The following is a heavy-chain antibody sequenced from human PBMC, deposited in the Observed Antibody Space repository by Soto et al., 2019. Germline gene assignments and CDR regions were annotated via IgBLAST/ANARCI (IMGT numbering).Heavy chain of an antibody. V-gene: IGHV3-30-3*01. CDR2: ISYDGSNK. Sequence: QVQLVESGGGVVQPGRSLRLSCAASGFTFSSYAMHWVRQAPGKGLEWVAVISYDGSNKYYADSVKGRFTISRDNSKNQMYMQMNSLRAEDTAVYYCASVRLQYDNYYGMDVWGQGTTVTVS. D-gene: IGHD4-4*01. J-gene: IGHJ6*02. CDR3: ASVRLQYDNYYGMDV. CDR1: GFTFSSYA.